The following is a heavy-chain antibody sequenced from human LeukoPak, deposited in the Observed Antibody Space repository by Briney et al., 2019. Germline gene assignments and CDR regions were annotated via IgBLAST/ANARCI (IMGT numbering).Heavy chain of an antibody. CDR1: GFTFSSYS. V-gene: IGHV3-21*01. Sequence: GGSLRLSCAASGFTFSSYSMNWVRQAPGKGLEWVSSISSSSSYIYYADSVKGRFTISRDNAKNSLYLQMNSLRAEDTAVYYCAKATGSRMGPAGWYFDLWGRSTLVTVSS. CDR2: ISSSSSYI. CDR3: AKATGSRMGPAGWYFDL. J-gene: IGHJ2*01. D-gene: IGHD3-10*01.